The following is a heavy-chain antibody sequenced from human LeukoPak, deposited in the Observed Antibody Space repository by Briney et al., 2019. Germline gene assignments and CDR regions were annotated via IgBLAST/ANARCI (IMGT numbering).Heavy chain of an antibody. D-gene: IGHD3-22*01. CDR3: ARDLFRAGYYYDSSGYYENWFDP. J-gene: IGHJ5*02. CDR1: GGSISSGSYY. V-gene: IGHV4-61*09. CDR2: IYTSGST. Sequence: SETLSLTCTVSGGSISSGSYYWSWIRQPAGKGLEWIGHIYTSGSTNYNPSPKSRVTISVDTSKNQFSLKLSSVTAADTAVYYCARDLFRAGYYYDSSGYYENWFDPWGQGTLVTVSS.